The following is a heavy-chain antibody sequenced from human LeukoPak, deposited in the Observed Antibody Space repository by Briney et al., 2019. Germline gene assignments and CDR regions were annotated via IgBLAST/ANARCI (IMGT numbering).Heavy chain of an antibody. Sequence: SETLSLTCTVSGAPIISYYWSWIRQPPGKGLEWIGYIYYSGGANYNPSLKGRATVSLDTSKNQFFLNLASVAAADSAVYYCARGRTDAAVAGNFDYWGQGTLVTVSS. J-gene: IGHJ4*02. V-gene: IGHV4-59*01. D-gene: IGHD6-19*01. CDR2: IYYSGGA. CDR1: GAPIISYY. CDR3: ARGRTDAAVAGNFDY.